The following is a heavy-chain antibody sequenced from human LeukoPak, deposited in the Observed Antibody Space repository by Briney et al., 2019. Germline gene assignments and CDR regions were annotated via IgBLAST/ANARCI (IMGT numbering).Heavy chain of an antibody. D-gene: IGHD2-15*01. CDR1: GFTFSSYA. CDR2: VTNNGGST. V-gene: IGHV3-64D*06. J-gene: IGHJ4*02. Sequence: PGGSLRLSCAASGFTFSSYAMHWVRQAPGRGLEYVSAVTNNGGSTYHADSVKGRFTISRDNSKNTLYLQMSSLRVEDTAVYYCVKGPCSGGSCHLDYWGQGTLVTVSS. CDR3: VKGPCSGGSCHLDY.